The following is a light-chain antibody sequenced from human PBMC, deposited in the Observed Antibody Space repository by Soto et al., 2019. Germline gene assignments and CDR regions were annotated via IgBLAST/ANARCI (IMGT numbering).Light chain of an antibody. J-gene: IGLJ3*02. V-gene: IGLV2-8*01. Sequence: QSALTQPPSASGSPGQSVTISCTGTSSDIGGYNFVSWYQQHPGKAPKLIIYEVNKRPSGVPDRFSGSKSGNTASLTVSGLQAYAEGDYYCSSYAGNNTLGVFGGGTKLTVL. CDR3: SSYAGNNTLGV. CDR2: EVN. CDR1: SSDIGGYNF.